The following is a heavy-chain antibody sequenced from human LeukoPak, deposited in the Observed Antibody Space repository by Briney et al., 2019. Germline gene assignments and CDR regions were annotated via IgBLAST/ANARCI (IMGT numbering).Heavy chain of an antibody. V-gene: IGHV1-46*01. CDR3: AREWLAYCGGDCYSGYFDY. CDR1: GYTFTGYY. D-gene: IGHD2-21*02. CDR2: INPSGGST. Sequence: GASVKVSCKASGYTFTGYYMHWVRQAPGQGLEWMGIINPSGGSTSYAQKFQGRVTMTRDTSTSTVYMELSSLRSEDTAVYYCAREWLAYCGGDCYSGYFDYWGQGTLVTVSS. J-gene: IGHJ4*02.